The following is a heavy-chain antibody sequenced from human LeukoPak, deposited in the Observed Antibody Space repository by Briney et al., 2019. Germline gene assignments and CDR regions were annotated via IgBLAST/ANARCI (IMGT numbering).Heavy chain of an antibody. Sequence: SETLSLTCAVYGGSFSGYYWSWIRQPPGKGLEWIGYIYYSGSTNYNPSLKSRVTISVDTSKNQFSLKLSSVTAADTAVYYCARGFSGSWYFDYWGQGTLVTVSS. CDR3: ARGFSGSWYFDY. CDR1: GGSFSGYY. D-gene: IGHD6-13*01. V-gene: IGHV4-59*01. CDR2: IYYSGST. J-gene: IGHJ4*02.